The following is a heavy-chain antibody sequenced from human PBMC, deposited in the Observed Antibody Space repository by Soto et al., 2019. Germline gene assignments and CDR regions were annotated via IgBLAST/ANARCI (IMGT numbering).Heavy chain of an antibody. CDR2: IKQDGSEK. CDR1: GFTFSSYW. V-gene: IGHV3-7*03. J-gene: IGHJ6*02. Sequence: EVQLVESGGGLVQPGGSLRLSCAASGFTFSSYWMSWVRQAPGKGLEWVANIKQDGSEKYYVDSVKGRFTISRDNAKNLLYLQMNSLRAEDTAVYYCARGLPYYDFWSGYGMDVWGQGTTVTVSS. CDR3: ARGLPYYDFWSGYGMDV. D-gene: IGHD3-3*01.